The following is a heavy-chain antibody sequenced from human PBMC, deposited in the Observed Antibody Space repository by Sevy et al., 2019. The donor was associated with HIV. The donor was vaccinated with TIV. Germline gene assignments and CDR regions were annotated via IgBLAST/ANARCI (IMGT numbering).Heavy chain of an antibody. CDR2: IKQDGSDK. CDR3: ARDGDDAPFDF. J-gene: IGHJ4*02. D-gene: IGHD2-2*01. Sequence: GGSLRLSCVVSGFTFSSYWMSWVHQTPGKGLEWVANIKQDGSDKYYVDSVKGRFTISRDNSKNSLYLQMNSLRGEDTAVYYCARDGDDAPFDFWGQGTLVTVSS. V-gene: IGHV3-7*01. CDR1: GFTFSSYW.